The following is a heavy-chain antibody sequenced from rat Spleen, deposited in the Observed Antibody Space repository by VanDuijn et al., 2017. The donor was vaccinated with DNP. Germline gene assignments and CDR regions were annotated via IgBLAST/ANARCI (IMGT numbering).Heavy chain of an antibody. CDR3: AKGGDYGGFDY. D-gene: IGHD1-11*01. Sequence: EVQLVESGGGSVQPGRSLKLSCVASGFTFSGYWMFWIRQAPGKGLEWVASINPDGATTHYSDSVRGRFTISRDNAENTVYLQMNSLRSEDTATYYCAKGGDYGGFDYWGQGVMVTVSS. J-gene: IGHJ2*01. CDR2: INPDGATT. CDR1: GFTFSGYW. V-gene: IGHV5-58*01.